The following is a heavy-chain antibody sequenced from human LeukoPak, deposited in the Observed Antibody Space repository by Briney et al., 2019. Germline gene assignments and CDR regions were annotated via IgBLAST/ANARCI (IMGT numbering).Heavy chain of an antibody. CDR2: ISAYNGDT. Sequence: ASVKVSCKASGYTFSSYDISWVRQAPGQGLEWVGRISAYNGDTNYAQKLQGRVTMTTDTSTSTAYMELRSLGSDDTAVYYCARDLTFAATMYWGQGTLVTVSS. CDR1: GYTFSSYD. J-gene: IGHJ4*02. V-gene: IGHV1-18*01. D-gene: IGHD2-15*01. CDR3: ARDLTFAATMY.